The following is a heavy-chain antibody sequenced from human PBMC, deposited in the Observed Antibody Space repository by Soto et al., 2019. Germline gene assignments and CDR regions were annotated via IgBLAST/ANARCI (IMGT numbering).Heavy chain of an antibody. CDR1: EFTSRNDD. CDR2: HRGSDGST. CDR3: AKVTWYTSGNY. D-gene: IGHD6-19*01. Sequence: EVQVLGSGGGLAQPGGSLRLSCTISEFTSRNDDMSWVRQAPGQGLEWVSAHRGSDGSTVYADSVKGRFIISRDNSKKTLYLQMNSLRAEDTAVYYCAKVTWYTSGNYWRQGALVTVSS. V-gene: IGHV3-23*01. J-gene: IGHJ4*02.